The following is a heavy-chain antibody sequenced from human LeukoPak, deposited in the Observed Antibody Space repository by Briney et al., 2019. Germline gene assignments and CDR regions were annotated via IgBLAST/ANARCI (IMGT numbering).Heavy chain of an antibody. CDR1: DGSFSTYY. V-gene: IGHV4-34*01. CDR2: INHYGST. Sequence: ASETLSLTCAVNDGSFSTYYYTWIRQPPGKGLEWIGEINHYGSTNYNPSLKSRATLSLDTSNNQVPLKVTSVTAADTAVYYCAKAFNAFDIWGQGTMVTVSS. J-gene: IGHJ3*02. CDR3: AKAFNAFDI.